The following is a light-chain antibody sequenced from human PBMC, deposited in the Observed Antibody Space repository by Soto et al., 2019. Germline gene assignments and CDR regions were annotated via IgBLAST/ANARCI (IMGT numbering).Light chain of an antibody. V-gene: IGLV1-44*01. CDR1: SSNIGSNS. J-gene: IGLJ2*01. CDR2: SNN. Sequence: QPVLTQPPSASGTPGQRVTISCSGSSSNIGSNSVYWYQQLPGTAPKLLIYSNNQRSSGVPDRFSASKSGTSASLAISGLQSEDEAEYYCAAWDDSLNGVLFGGGTKLTVL. CDR3: AAWDDSLNGVL.